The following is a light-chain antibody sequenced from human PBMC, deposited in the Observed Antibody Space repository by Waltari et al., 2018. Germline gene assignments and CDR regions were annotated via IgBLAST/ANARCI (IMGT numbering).Light chain of an antibody. CDR2: RAS. J-gene: IGKJ2*01. CDR3: PHYSIFSYP. CDR1: QSVFLV. V-gene: IGKV1-5*03. Sequence: RARQSVFLVLAWYQKKAGKAPKLLISRASERESGVPSRFSDSGSETIFTLTIDGLPPDDFATYYCPHYSIFSYPFGQGTKLEI.